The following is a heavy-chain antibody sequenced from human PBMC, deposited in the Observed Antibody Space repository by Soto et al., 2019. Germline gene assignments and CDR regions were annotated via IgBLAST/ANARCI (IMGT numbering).Heavy chain of an antibody. D-gene: IGHD6-13*01. CDR2: TYYRSKWYN. J-gene: IGHJ5*02. Sequence: SQTLSLTCAISGDSVSSNSAAWNWIRQSPSRGLEWLGRTYYRSKWYNDYAVSVKSRITINPDTSKNQFSLQLNSVTPEDTAVYYCARDLIAAAARPYNWFDPWGQGTLVTVS. CDR3: ARDLIAAAARPYNWFDP. V-gene: IGHV6-1*01. CDR1: GDSVSSNSAA.